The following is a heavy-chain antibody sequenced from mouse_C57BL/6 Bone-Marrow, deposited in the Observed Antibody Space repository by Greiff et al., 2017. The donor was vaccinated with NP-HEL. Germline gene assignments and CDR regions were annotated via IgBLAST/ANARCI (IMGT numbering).Heavy chain of an antibody. J-gene: IGHJ4*01. CDR3: ARTHYYGSSYVYAMDY. Sequence: VQLQQSGPELVKPGASVKISCKASGYTFTDYYMNWVKQSHGKSLEWIGDINPNNGGTSYNQKFKGKATLTVDKSSSTAYMELRSLTSEDSAVYYCARTHYYGSSYVYAMDYWGQGTSVTVSS. CDR1: GYTFTDYY. V-gene: IGHV1-26*01. D-gene: IGHD1-1*01. CDR2: INPNNGGT.